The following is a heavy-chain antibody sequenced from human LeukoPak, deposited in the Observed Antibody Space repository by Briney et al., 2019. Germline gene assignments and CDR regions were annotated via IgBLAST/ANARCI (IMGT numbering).Heavy chain of an antibody. CDR1: AFTFISYW. D-gene: IGHD4-23*01. V-gene: IGHV3-7*01. CDR3: ARDWGYSTFDY. CDR2: MKEDGGEI. J-gene: IGHJ4*02. Sequence: GGSLRLSCEAPAFTFISYWMSWVRQAPGKGLEWVANMKEDGGEINYVDSVKGRFTISRDNAKNSLFLQMNSLRVEDTAVYYCARDWGYSTFDYWGQGTLVTVSS.